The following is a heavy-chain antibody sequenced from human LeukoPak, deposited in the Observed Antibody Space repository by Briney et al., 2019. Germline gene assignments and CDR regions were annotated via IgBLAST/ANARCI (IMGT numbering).Heavy chain of an antibody. J-gene: IGHJ6*03. CDR2: IYYSGST. V-gene: IGHV4-39*07. Sequence: SETLSLTCTVSGGSISSSSYYWGWIRQPPGKGLEWIGSIYYSGSTYYNPSLKSRVTISVDTSKNQFSLKLSSVTAADTAVYYCARGYYYYYYMDVWGKGTTVTISS. CDR3: ARGYYYYYYMDV. CDR1: GGSISSSSYY.